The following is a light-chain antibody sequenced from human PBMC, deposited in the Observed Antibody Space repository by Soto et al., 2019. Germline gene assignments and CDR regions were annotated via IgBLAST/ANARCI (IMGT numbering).Light chain of an antibody. J-gene: IGLJ1*01. CDR1: SSNIGAGYD. CDR2: ANS. V-gene: IGLV1-40*01. CDR3: QSYDSSLSPYV. Sequence: QSVLTQPPSVSGAPGQRVTISCTGSSSNIGAGYDVHWYQQLPGTAPKLLIYANSNRPSGVPDRFSGSKSGTSPSLAITGLQAEDEADYYCQSYDSSLSPYVFGTGTKLTVL.